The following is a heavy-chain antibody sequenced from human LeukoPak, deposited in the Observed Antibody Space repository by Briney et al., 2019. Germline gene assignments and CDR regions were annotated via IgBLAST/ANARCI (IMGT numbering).Heavy chain of an antibody. CDR2: INHSGST. Sequence: SETLSLTCAVYGGSFSGYYWSWIRQPPGKGLEWIGEINHSGSTNYNPSLKSRVTISVDTSKNQFSLKLSSVTAADTAVYYCARGDYYDSSGYPFDYWGQGTLVTVSS. J-gene: IGHJ4*02. D-gene: IGHD3-22*01. CDR3: ARGDYYDSSGYPFDY. CDR1: GGSFSGYY. V-gene: IGHV4-34*01.